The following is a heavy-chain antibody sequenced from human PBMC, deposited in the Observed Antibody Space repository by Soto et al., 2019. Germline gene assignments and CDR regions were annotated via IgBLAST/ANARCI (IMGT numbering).Heavy chain of an antibody. CDR2: ISSSSSTI. D-gene: IGHD3-3*01. J-gene: IGHJ5*02. CDR1: GFTVSSNS. V-gene: IGHV3-48*02. CDR3: ARVIWSGHLTSDL. Sequence: EVQVVESGGGLVQPGGSLRLSCAASGFTVSSNSMNWVRQAPGKGLEWISYISSSSSTIYADSVKGRFTISRDNAKNSLYLKMNSLRDADTAVYYCARVIWSGHLTSDLWGQGTLVTVSS.